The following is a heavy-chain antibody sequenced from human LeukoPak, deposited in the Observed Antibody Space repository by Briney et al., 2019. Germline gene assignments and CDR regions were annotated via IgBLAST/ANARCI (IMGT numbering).Heavy chain of an antibody. CDR3: ARQSYSNYEDYYYMDV. V-gene: IGHV5-51*01. J-gene: IGHJ6*03. D-gene: IGHD4-11*01. CDR1: GYSFTSYW. Sequence: GESLKISCKGSGYSFTSYWIGWVRQMPGKGLEWMGIIYPGDSDTRYSPSFQGQVTISADKSISTAYLQWSSLKASDTAMYYCARQSYSNYEDYYYMDVWGKGTTVTVSS. CDR2: IYPGDSDT.